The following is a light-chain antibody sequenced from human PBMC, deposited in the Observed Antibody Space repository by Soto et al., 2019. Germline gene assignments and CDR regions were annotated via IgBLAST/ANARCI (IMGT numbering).Light chain of an antibody. J-gene: IGKJ5*01. Sequence: DIQMTQSPSSVSAFVGDRVTITCRASQDIGSWLAWYQQKPGKAPDLLIYGASSLQSGVPSRFYGSGSGTDFTLTISILQPEDFATYYCQQGGSFPITFGQGTRLEIK. CDR2: GAS. CDR3: QQGGSFPIT. CDR1: QDIGSW. V-gene: IGKV1-12*01.